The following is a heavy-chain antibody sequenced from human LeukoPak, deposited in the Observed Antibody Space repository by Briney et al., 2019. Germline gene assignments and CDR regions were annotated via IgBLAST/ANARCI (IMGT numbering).Heavy chain of an antibody. CDR1: GYTYTSYY. J-gene: IGHJ5*01. CDR3: ATEKDLLLDS. V-gene: IGHV1-46*01. CDR2: INPSGGGT. Sequence: GASVKVSCKASGYTYTSYYVHWVRQAPGQGLEWMGIINPSGGGTSYAQKFQGRVTMTRDMSTRTVYMVLSSLRSEDTAVYFCATEKDLLLDSWGQGTPVTVSS. D-gene: IGHD1-26*01.